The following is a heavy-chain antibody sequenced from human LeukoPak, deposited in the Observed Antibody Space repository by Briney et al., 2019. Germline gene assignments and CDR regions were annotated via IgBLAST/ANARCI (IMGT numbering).Heavy chain of an antibody. V-gene: IGHV1-8*03. CDR2: MNPNSGNA. CDR1: GYTFTSYD. D-gene: IGHD3-3*01. Sequence: ASVKVSCKASGYTFTSYDINWVRQATGQGLEWMGWMNPNSGNAGYAQKFQGRVTITRNTSISTAYMELSSLRSEDTAVYYCARDYDFWSGSVPYYYYMDVWGKGTTVTVSS. CDR3: ARDYDFWSGSVPYYYYMDV. J-gene: IGHJ6*03.